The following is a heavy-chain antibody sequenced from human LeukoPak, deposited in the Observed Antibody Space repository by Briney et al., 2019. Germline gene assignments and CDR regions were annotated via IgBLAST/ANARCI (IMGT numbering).Heavy chain of an antibody. V-gene: IGHV4-59*01. CDR3: ARVAYYYGSGSSTAVDP. D-gene: IGHD3-10*01. CDR1: GGSISSYY. Sequence: SETLSLTCTVSGGSISSYYWSWIRQPPGKGLEWIGYIYYSGSTNYNPSLKSRVTISVDTSKNQFSLELSSVTAADTAVYYCARVAYYYGSGSSTAVDPWGQGTLVTVSS. J-gene: IGHJ5*02. CDR2: IYYSGST.